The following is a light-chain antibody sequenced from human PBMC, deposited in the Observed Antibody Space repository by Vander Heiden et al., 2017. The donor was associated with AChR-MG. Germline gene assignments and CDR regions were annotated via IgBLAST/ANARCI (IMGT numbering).Light chain of an antibody. V-gene: IGKV3-20*01. CDR3: QQYGSSPPVT. J-gene: IGKJ5*01. Sequence: EIVLTQSPGTLSLSPGERATLPCRASRSVSSSYLAWYQQKPGQAPRLLIYGASSRATGIPDRFSGSGSGTDFTLTISRLEPEDFAVYYCQQYGSSPPVTFGQGTRLEIK. CDR2: GAS. CDR1: RSVSSSY.